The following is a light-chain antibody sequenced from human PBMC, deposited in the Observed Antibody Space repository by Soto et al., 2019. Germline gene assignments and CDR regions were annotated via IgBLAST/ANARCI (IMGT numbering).Light chain of an antibody. Sequence: QSVLTQPASVSGSPGQSITISCTGTSSDVGGYNYVSWYQQHPGKAPKLKIYDVSNRPSGVSNRFSGSKSGNTASLTISGLQAEDEADYYCSSYTSSSTSYVFGTGTKVTVL. CDR2: DVS. J-gene: IGLJ1*01. CDR1: SSDVGGYNY. V-gene: IGLV2-14*01. CDR3: SSYTSSSTSYV.